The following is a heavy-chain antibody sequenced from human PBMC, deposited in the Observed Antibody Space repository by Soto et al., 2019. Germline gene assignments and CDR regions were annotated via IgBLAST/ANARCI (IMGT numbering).Heavy chain of an antibody. CDR1: GYTFTSYG. CDR2: ISAYNGNT. CDR3: ARDSSIAARSNYYYYLAV. Sequence: GASVKVSCKASGYTFTSYGISWVRQAPGQGLEWMGWISAYNGNTNYAQKLQGRVTMTTDTSTSTAYMELRSLRSDDTAVYYCARDSSIAARSNYYYYLAVWGKGTTVTVSS. D-gene: IGHD6-6*01. V-gene: IGHV1-18*01. J-gene: IGHJ6*03.